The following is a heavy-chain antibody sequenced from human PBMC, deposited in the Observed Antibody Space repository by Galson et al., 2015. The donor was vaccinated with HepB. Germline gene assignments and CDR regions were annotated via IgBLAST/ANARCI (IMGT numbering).Heavy chain of an antibody. CDR2: ISSNGGST. D-gene: IGHD1-20*01. CDR3: VKEGAHRKYNWNDYDY. V-gene: IGHV3-64D*06. Sequence: SLRLSCAASGFTFSSYAMHWVRQAPGKGLEYVSAISSNGGSTYYADSVKGRFTISRDNSKNTLYLQMSSLRAEDTAVYYCVKEGAHRKYNWNDYDYWGQGTLVTVSS. CDR1: GFTFSSYA. J-gene: IGHJ4*02.